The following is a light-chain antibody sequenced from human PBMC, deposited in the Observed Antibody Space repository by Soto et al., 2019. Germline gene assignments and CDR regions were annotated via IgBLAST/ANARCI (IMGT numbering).Light chain of an antibody. CDR2: DVT. J-gene: IGLJ1*01. V-gene: IGLV2-14*01. CDR3: SSYTSSSNPYV. CDR1: RSDVGGYNY. Sequence: QRVLTQPASASGSRRQSITMLCIGSRSDVGGYNYVSWYQQHPVKAPKLMIYDVTNRPSGVSDRFSGSKSGNTASLTISGLQAEDEADYYCSSYTSSSNPYVFGTGT.